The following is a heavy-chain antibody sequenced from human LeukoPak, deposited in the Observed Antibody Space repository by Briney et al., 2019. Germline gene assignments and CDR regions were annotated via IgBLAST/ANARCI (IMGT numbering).Heavy chain of an antibody. CDR2: ISYDGSNK. CDR3: AKDPGNKLELDFYFDY. Sequence: GGSLRLSCAASGFTFSSYGMHWVRQAPGKGLEWVAVISYDGSNKYYADSVKGRFTISRDNSKNTLYLQMNSLRAEDTAVYYCAKDPGNKLELDFYFDYWGQGTLVTVSS. D-gene: IGHD1-7*01. V-gene: IGHV3-30*18. J-gene: IGHJ4*02. CDR1: GFTFSSYG.